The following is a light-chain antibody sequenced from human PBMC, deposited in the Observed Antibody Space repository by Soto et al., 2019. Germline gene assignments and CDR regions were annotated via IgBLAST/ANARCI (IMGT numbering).Light chain of an antibody. V-gene: IGKV3-15*01. J-gene: IGKJ1*01. CDR2: GAS. Sequence: EIVMTQSPATLSVSPVERATLSCRASQSVSSNLAWYQQKPGQAPRLLIYGASTRATGIPARFSGSGSGTEFTLTISSLQSEDFAVYYCQQYNNWPGTFGQGTKVDIK. CDR3: QQYNNWPGT. CDR1: QSVSSN.